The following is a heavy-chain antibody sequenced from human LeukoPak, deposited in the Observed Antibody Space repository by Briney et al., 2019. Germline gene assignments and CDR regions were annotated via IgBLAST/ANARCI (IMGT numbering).Heavy chain of an antibody. D-gene: IGHD3-10*01. Sequence: SETLSLTCTVSGGSISSGGYYWSWIRQHPGKGLEWIGYIYYSGSTYYNPSLKSRVTISVDTSKNQFSLKLSSVIAADTAVYYCARWMKNYGPLNWFDPWGQGTLVTVSS. CDR3: ARWMKNYGPLNWFDP. CDR2: IYYSGST. CDR1: GGSISSGGYY. J-gene: IGHJ5*02. V-gene: IGHV4-31*03.